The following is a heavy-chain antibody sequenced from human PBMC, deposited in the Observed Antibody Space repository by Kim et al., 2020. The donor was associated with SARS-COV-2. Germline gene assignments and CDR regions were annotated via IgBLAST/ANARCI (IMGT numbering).Heavy chain of an antibody. D-gene: IGHD3-3*01. V-gene: IGHV4-34*01. CDR2: IIHGGST. CDR3: ARGPAGVFGVAKLKNWFDP. Sequence: SETLSLSCAVYGGSFNDYYWSWIRQPPGKGLEWIGEIIHGGSTNYNPSLKSRVTISVDTSKNQFSLKLSSVTAADTAVYYCARGPAGVFGVAKLKNWFDPWGQGTLVTVSS. J-gene: IGHJ5*02. CDR1: GGSFNDYY.